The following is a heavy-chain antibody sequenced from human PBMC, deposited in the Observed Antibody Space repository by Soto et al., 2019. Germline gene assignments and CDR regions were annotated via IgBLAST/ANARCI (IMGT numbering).Heavy chain of an antibody. D-gene: IGHD2-21*01. CDR1: GGTFRTES. V-gene: IGHV1-69*13. CDR3: ARGQEYGGNSDAFDV. CDR2: VLPFFGTA. Sequence: QVHLVQSGAEVKKPGSSVKVSCKYSGGTFRTESINWVRQAPGQGLEWMGGVLPFFGTADYAPRFQGRVTITADGATTTAHVELSSLTSQETAVYFCARGQEYGGNSDAFDVWGQGTRVTVSS. J-gene: IGHJ3*01.